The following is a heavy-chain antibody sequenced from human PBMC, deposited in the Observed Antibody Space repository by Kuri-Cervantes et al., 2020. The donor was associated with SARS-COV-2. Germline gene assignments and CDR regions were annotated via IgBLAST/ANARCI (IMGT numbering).Heavy chain of an antibody. CDR1: GASISSSSYY. CDR3: ARVGITIFGVGPPMGY. J-gene: IGHJ4*02. CDR2: IYYTGST. D-gene: IGHD3-3*01. V-gene: IGHV4-39*01. Sequence: SETLSLTCTVSGASISSSSYYWDWNRQPPGKGLEWIGSIYYTGSTYYNPSLKSRVTISVDTSKNQFSLKLSSVTAADTAVYYCARVGITIFGVGPPMGYWGQGTLVTVSS.